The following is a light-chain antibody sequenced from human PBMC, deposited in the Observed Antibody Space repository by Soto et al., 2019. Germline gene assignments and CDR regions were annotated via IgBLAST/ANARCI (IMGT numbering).Light chain of an antibody. CDR2: GAS. CDR1: QSVSSSY. J-gene: IGKJ4*01. V-gene: IGKV3D-20*02. Sequence: ENVFTQSSGTLSLSPGARAPLSFRASQSVSSSYLAWYQQKPGQAPGLLIYGASSRATDIPDRFSGSGSGTDFTLTISSLQPEDFAVYYCQQRSNGLTFGGGTKLDIK. CDR3: QQRSNGLT.